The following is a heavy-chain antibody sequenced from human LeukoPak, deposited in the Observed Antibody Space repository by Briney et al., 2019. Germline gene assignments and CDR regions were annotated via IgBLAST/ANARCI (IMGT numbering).Heavy chain of an antibody. CDR1: GFTFSTFA. CDR3: VRDRNYFEALQRSY. CDR2: ITGAGSTT. D-gene: IGHD1-7*01. V-gene: IGHV3-23*01. Sequence: GGSLRLSCAASGFTFSTFAMSRVRQDPGRGLEWVSSITGAGSTTYYPESVKGRFTISRDNSKNTLYLQMNSLRVEDTAVYFCVRDRNYFEALQRSYWGQGTLVTVSS. J-gene: IGHJ4*02.